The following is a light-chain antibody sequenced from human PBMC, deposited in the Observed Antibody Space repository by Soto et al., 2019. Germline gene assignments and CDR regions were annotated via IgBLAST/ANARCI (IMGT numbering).Light chain of an antibody. V-gene: IGKV1-39*01. CDR1: QSISNY. J-gene: IGKJ3*01. CDR3: QQSYSSLLFT. Sequence: DIQMTQSPSSLSASVGDRVTITCRASQSISNYLNWYQQKPGKAPSLLIYYAYSLESGVTSRFSGSGSGTDFTLTISSLQPEDFATYYCQQSYSSLLFTFGPGTKVDIK. CDR2: YAY.